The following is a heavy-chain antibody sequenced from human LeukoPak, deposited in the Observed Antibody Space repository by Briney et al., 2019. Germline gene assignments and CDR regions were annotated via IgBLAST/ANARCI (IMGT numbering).Heavy chain of an antibody. CDR1: GGSISSSSYS. Sequence: SETLSLTCTVSGGSISSSSYSWGWIRQPPGKGLEWIGSIYYSGSTYYNPSLKSRVTISVDTSKNQFPLKLSSVTAADTAVYYCARHVDWSGYYTLSGWFDPWGQGTLVTVSS. J-gene: IGHJ5*02. V-gene: IGHV4-39*01. CDR2: IYYSGST. CDR3: ARHVDWSGYYTLSGWFDP. D-gene: IGHD3-3*01.